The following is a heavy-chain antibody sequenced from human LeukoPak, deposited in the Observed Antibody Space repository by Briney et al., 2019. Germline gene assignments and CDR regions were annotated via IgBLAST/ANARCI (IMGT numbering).Heavy chain of an antibody. J-gene: IGHJ4*02. Sequence: GGSLRLSCAASGFTFSSYAMHWVRQAPGKGLEWVAVISYDGSNKYYADSVKGRFTISRDNSKNTLYLQMNSLRAEDTAVYYCAKAKGAYSSSPFDYWGQGTLVTVSS. D-gene: IGHD6-6*01. V-gene: IGHV3-30-3*01. CDR2: ISYDGSNK. CDR1: GFTFSSYA. CDR3: AKAKGAYSSSPFDY.